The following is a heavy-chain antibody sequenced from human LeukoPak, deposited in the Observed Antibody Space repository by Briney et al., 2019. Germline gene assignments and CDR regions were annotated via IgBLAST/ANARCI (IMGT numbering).Heavy chain of an antibody. V-gene: IGHV4-4*07. J-gene: IGHJ4*02. CDR1: GGSISSYY. CDR2: IYSSGST. D-gene: IGHD4-23*01. Sequence: SETLSLTCTVSGGSISSYYWSWIRQPAGKGLAWIGRIYSSGSTNYNPSLKSRVSMSVDTSKNQFSLKLTSVTAADTAVYYCARGGKATVVTMWGQGILVTVSS. CDR3: ARGGKATVVTM.